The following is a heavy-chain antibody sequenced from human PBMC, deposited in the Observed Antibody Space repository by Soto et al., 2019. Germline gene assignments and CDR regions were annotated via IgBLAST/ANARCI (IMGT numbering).Heavy chain of an antibody. CDR3: ARIPLNDYGDYYFDY. J-gene: IGHJ4*02. Sequence: SETLSLTCAVYGGSFSGYYWSWIRQPPGKGLEWIGEINHSGSTNYNPSLKSRVIISADTSKKHFSLKLSSVTAADTAVYYCARIPLNDYGDYYFDYWGQGTLVTVSS. CDR2: INHSGST. D-gene: IGHD4-17*01. CDR1: GGSFSGYY. V-gene: IGHV4-34*01.